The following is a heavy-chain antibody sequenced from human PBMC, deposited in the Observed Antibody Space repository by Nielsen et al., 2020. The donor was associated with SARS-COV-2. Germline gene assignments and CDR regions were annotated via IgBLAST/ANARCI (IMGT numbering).Heavy chain of an antibody. CDR2: VSASGDDT. CDR1: GFTFSNYA. V-gene: IGHV3-23*01. D-gene: IGHD3-16*02. Sequence: GESLKISCAASGFTFSNYAMSWVRQAPGKGLEWVSAVSASGDDTYYADSVKGRFTISRDNSRDTLYLQMNSLRAEDTALYYCAKDIEGMDVWGQGTTVTVSS. CDR3: AKDIEGMDV. J-gene: IGHJ6*02.